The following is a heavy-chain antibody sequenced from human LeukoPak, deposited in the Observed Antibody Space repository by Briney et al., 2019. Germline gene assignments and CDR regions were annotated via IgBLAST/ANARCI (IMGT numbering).Heavy chain of an antibody. Sequence: SETLSLTCSVSGGSISSYYWSWIRQPAGKGLEWIVRIYTSGSTNYNPSLKSRVTMSVDTSKNQFSQKLSSVPAADTGVYYCARADRYYYDSSGYYIFTNAFDIWGQGTMVTVSS. J-gene: IGHJ3*02. V-gene: IGHV4-4*07. CDR3: ARADRYYYDSSGYYIFTNAFDI. CDR2: IYTSGST. D-gene: IGHD3-22*01. CDR1: GGSISSYY.